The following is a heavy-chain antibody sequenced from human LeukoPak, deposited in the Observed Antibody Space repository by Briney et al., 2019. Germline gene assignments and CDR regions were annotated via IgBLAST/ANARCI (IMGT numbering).Heavy chain of an antibody. J-gene: IGHJ4*02. V-gene: IGHV3-23*01. CDR3: AKDSGRYSNDY. D-gene: IGHD1-26*01. Sequence: PGGSLRLSCAASGFTFSTYGMIWVRQTPEKGLEWVSAISASGDSTYYADSVKGRFTISRDNSKNTLNLQMNSLRAEDTAVYFCAKDSGRYSNDYWGQGTLVTVSS. CDR2: ISASGDST. CDR1: GFTFSTYG.